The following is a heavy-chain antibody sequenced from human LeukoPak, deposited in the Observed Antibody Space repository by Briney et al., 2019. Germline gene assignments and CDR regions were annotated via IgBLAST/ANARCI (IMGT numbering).Heavy chain of an antibody. V-gene: IGHV4-34*01. J-gene: IGHJ6*04. CDR1: GGSFSGYY. Sequence: PSETLSLTRAVYGGSFSGYYWSWIRQPPGKGLEWIGEINHSGSTNYNPSLKSRVTISVDTSKNQFSLKLSSVTAADTAVYYCASWKTGTHYGMDVWGKGTTVTVSS. D-gene: IGHD1-1*01. CDR2: INHSGST. CDR3: ASWKTGTHYGMDV.